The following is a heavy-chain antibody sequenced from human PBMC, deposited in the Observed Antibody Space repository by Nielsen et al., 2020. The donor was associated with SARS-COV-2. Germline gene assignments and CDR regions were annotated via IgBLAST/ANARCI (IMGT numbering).Heavy chain of an antibody. D-gene: IGHD3-10*01. CDR1: GFTFSSYW. CDR3: ARKPDPYYHAFDI. CDR2: IKQDGSEK. V-gene: IGHV3-7*03. J-gene: IGHJ3*02. Sequence: GGSLRLSCAASGFTFSSYWMSWVRQAPGKGLEWVANIKQDGSEKYYVDSVKGRFTISRDNAKNSLYLQMNSLRAEDTAVYYCARKPDPYYHAFDIWGQGTMVTVSS.